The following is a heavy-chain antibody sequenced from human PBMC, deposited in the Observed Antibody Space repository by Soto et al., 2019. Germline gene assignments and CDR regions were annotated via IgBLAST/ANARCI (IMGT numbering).Heavy chain of an antibody. CDR3: TSTLGY. J-gene: IGHJ4*02. Sequence: EVQLVESGGGLVKPGGSLRLSCAASGFTFSDAWMTWVRQAPGKGLEWVGRIKRKTDGGTTDYAAPVKGRFTISRDDSKNTLFLQMNSLKIEDTAVYYCTSTLGYWGQGTLATVSS. V-gene: IGHV3-15*01. CDR1: GFTFSDAW. D-gene: IGHD7-27*01. CDR2: IKRKTDGGTT.